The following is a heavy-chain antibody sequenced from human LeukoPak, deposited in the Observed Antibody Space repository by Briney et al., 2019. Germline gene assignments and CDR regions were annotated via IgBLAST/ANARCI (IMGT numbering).Heavy chain of an antibody. J-gene: IGHJ4*02. V-gene: IGHV4-61*02. CDR2: IYTSGST. Sequence: SQTLSLTCTVSGGSISSGSYYWSWIRQPAGKGLEWIGRIYTSGSTNYNPSLKSRVTISVDTSKNQFSLKLSSVTAADTAVYYCAREYTAMVTFGFERFDYWGQGTLVTVSS. CDR1: GGSISSGSYY. D-gene: IGHD5-18*01. CDR3: AREYTAMVTFGFERFDY.